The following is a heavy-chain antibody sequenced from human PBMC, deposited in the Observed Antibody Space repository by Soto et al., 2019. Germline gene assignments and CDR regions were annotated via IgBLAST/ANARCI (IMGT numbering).Heavy chain of an antibody. CDR3: ARPKTIGAAAGKGWFDP. Sequence: TLSLTCTVSGGSVSSGGYFWSWIRQSPGKGLEWIGHIYNTVSTYGNPSLESRLTISVDTSMNQFSLRLNSVTAADTAVYYCARPKTIGAAAGKGWFDPWGQGTLVTVSS. V-gene: IGHV4-30-4*01. J-gene: IGHJ5*02. CDR1: GGSVSSGGYF. D-gene: IGHD6-13*01. CDR2: IYNTVST.